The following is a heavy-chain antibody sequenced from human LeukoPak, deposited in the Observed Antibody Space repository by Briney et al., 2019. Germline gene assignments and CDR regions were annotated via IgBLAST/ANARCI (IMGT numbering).Heavy chain of an antibody. CDR3: ARDSSGHTGWFDP. V-gene: IGHV3-21*01. D-gene: IGHD3-22*01. Sequence: GGSLRLSCAASGFTFSSYSMNWVPQAPGMGREWVASISSSSSYIYYADSVKGRFTISRDNAKNSLYLQMNSLRAEDTAVYYCARDSSGHTGWFDPWGQGTLVTVSS. CDR1: GFTFSSYS. J-gene: IGHJ5*02. CDR2: ISSSSSYI.